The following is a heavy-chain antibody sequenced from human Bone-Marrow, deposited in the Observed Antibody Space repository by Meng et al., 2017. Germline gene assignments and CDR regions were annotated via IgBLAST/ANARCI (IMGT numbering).Heavy chain of an antibody. Sequence: VKSGTEMRKPGSSARVPCKAPGGHCTSSGISWVRQAPGHGLQWMGGIFPIFGTANHAQKFQGRVTITTDESTSTAYMELSSLRSEDTAVYYCARAAVADLNWYFDLWGRGTLVTVSS. CDR2: IFPIFGTA. J-gene: IGHJ2*01. D-gene: IGHD6-19*01. CDR1: GGHCTSSG. V-gene: IGHV1-69*05. CDR3: ARAAVADLNWYFDL.